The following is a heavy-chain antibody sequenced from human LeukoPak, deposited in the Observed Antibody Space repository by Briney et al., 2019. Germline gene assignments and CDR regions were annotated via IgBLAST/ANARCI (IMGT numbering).Heavy chain of an antibody. V-gene: IGHV3-48*03. CDR3: ARDGYYGSGSYYNGGFNWFDP. CDR2: ISSSGSTI. CDR1: GFTFSSFE. Sequence: GGSLRLSCAASGFTFSSFEMNWVRQAPGKGLEWVSYISSSGSTIYYADSVKGRFTISRDNAKNSLYLQMNSLRAEDTAVYYCARDGYYGSGSYYNGGFNWFDPWGQGTLVTVSS. J-gene: IGHJ5*02. D-gene: IGHD3-10*01.